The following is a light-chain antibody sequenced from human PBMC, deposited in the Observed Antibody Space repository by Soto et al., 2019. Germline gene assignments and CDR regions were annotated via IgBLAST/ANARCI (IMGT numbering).Light chain of an antibody. CDR2: GAS. CDR1: QSVRSN. CDR3: QHYNNWPPWT. J-gene: IGKJ1*01. Sequence: EIVMTQSPATLSVSPGERATLSCGASQSVRSNLAWYQQKPGQAPRLLIYGASTRATGVPARFSGSGSGTEFTLTISSLQSEDFAVYYCQHYNNWPPWTFGQGTNVEIK. V-gene: IGKV3-15*01.